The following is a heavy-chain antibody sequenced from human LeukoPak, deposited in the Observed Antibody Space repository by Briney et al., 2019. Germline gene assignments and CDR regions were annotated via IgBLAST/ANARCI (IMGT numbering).Heavy chain of an antibody. D-gene: IGHD6-19*01. Sequence: ASVKVSCKASGYTFTGYYMHWVRQAPGQGLEWMGWINPNSGGTNYAQKFQGRVTMTRDTSISTAYMELSRLRSDDTAVYYCAKVLTSSVAGPGYYFDYWGQGTLVTVSS. CDR1: GYTFTGYY. J-gene: IGHJ4*02. V-gene: IGHV1-2*02. CDR3: AKVLTSSVAGPGYYFDY. CDR2: INPNSGGT.